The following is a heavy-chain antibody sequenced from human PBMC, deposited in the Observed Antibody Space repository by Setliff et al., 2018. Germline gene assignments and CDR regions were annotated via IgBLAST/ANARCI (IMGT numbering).Heavy chain of an antibody. Sequence: RASVKVSCKASGDSFNNYAISWVRQAPGQGLEWMGGIIPMFGSTNYAQQFQGRVTIITDESTSTAYMELSSLRSEDTAVYYCAREGVDSRSSTDYRYYMDVWGKGTTVTVSS. CDR2: IIPMFGST. D-gene: IGHD6-6*01. CDR1: GDSFNNYA. CDR3: AREGVDSRSSTDYRYYMDV. J-gene: IGHJ6*03. V-gene: IGHV1-69*05.